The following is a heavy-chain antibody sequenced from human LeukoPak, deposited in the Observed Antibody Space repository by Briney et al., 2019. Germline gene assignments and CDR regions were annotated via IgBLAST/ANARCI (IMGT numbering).Heavy chain of an antibody. Sequence: GGSLRLSCAASGFTFSDYYMSWILQAPGKGLEWVSYISSSGSTIYYADSVKGRFTISRDNAKNSLYLQMNSLRAEDTAVYYCVRIAVAGHFDYWGQGTLVTVSS. J-gene: IGHJ4*02. CDR1: GFTFSDYY. D-gene: IGHD6-19*01. V-gene: IGHV3-11*01. CDR3: VRIAVAGHFDY. CDR2: ISSSGSTI.